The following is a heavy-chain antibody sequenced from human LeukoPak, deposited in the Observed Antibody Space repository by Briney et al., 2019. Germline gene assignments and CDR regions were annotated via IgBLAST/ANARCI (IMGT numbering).Heavy chain of an antibody. CDR2: IGISSGNT. CDR3: ARDTKYAFDN. Sequence: GGSLRLSCAAAGFTLSNYSMNWVRQAPGKGLEWISYIGISSGNTKYADSVKGRFTISGDKAKNSVYLQMNSLRVEDTAVYYCARDTKYAFDNWGQGTLVIVSS. D-gene: IGHD2-2*01. V-gene: IGHV3-48*01. J-gene: IGHJ4*02. CDR1: GFTLSNYS.